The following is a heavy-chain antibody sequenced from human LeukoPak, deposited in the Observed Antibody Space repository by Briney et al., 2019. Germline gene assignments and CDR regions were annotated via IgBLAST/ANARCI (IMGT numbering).Heavy chain of an antibody. J-gene: IGHJ6*02. D-gene: IGHD3-3*01. V-gene: IGHV3-7*03. CDR1: GFIFGDYW. Sequence: GGSLRLSCVTSGFIFGDYWLSWVRQSPGKGLQGVANIRQDGSEMFYADSLKGRFTISRDNPKNSLYLQMKTLRVEDTAIYYCARGPLYQVPYYEHYYGLDVWGQGTTVTVSS. CDR2: IRQDGSEM. CDR3: ARGPLYQVPYYEHYYGLDV.